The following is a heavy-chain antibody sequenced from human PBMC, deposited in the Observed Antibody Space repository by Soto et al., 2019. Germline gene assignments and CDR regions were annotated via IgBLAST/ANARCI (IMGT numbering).Heavy chain of an antibody. CDR3: VTTGNDHGDLVF. CDR2: FHPEDDET. Sequence: GASVKVSCKVSGQPLSQLSMHWVRRAPGKGLEWMGSFHPEDDETIYAQKFQGKVTMTEDTSTDTAYMELSSLRSEDTAVYYCVTTGNDHGDLVFWGQGTLVTVSS. CDR1: GQPLSQLS. J-gene: IGHJ4*02. D-gene: IGHD4-17*01. V-gene: IGHV1-24*01.